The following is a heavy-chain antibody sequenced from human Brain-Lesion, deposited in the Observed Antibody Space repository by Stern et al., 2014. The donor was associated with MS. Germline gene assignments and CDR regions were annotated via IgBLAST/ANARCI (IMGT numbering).Heavy chain of an antibody. D-gene: IGHD2-2*01. CDR3: ARGRVVPGFQYYATDV. CDR2: KFNSGRP. V-gene: IGHV4-61*02. J-gene: IGHJ6*02. CDR1: GGSISSGGYY. Sequence: QVQLVESGPGLVKPSQTLSLSCTVSGGSISSGGYYWSWIRQPAGKGLEWIGRKFNSGRPSYKPPLQSRVPISMAPSKNQFSLRLNPMPAADTAVYYCARGRVVPGFQYYATDVWGQGTTVIVSS.